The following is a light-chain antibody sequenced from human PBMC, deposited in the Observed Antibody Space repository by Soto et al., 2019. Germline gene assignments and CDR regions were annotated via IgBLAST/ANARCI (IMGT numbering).Light chain of an antibody. CDR3: QQYSSFPFT. V-gene: IGKV3-20*01. CDR2: GAS. CDR1: QSVSSSY. J-gene: IGKJ3*01. Sequence: EIVLTQSPGTLSLSPGERATLSCRASQSVSSSYLAWYQQKPGQAPRLLIYGASSRATGIPDRFSGSGSGTDLTLTISRLEPEDFAVYYCQQYSSFPFTFGPGTKVDIK.